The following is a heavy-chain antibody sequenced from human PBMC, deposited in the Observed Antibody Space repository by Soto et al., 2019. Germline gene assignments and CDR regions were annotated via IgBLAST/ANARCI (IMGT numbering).Heavy chain of an antibody. CDR1: VGSVTSGSYY. J-gene: IGHJ4*02. CDR3: ARHTPAISISDH. V-gene: IGHV4-61*01. D-gene: IGHD2-15*01. CDR2: IYYSGST. Sequence: SETLSLTCTVSVGSVTSGSYYWSWIRQPPGKGLEWIAYIYYSGSTNYNPSLKSRVTISVDTSKNQFSLKLSSVTAADTAVYYCARHTPAISISDHWGQGTLVTVSS.